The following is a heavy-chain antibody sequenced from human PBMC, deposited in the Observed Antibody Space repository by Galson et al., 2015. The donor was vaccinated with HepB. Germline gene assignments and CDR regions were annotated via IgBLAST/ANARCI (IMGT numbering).Heavy chain of an antibody. J-gene: IGHJ6*03. CDR1: GGTFSSYA. V-gene: IGHV1-69*04. D-gene: IGHD2-2*01. CDR2: IIPILGIA. Sequence: SVKVSCKASGGTFSSYAISWVRQAPGQGLEWMGRIIPILGIANYAQKFQGRVTITADKSTSTAYMELSSLRSEDTAVYYCAREERDIVVVPAATLTFYYYYMDVWGKGTTVTVSS. CDR3: AREERDIVVVPAATLTFYYYYMDV.